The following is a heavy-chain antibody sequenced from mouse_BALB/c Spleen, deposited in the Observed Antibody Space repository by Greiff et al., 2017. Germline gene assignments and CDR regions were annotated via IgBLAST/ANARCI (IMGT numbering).Heavy chain of an antibody. D-gene: IGHD1-1*01. V-gene: IGHV2-6-7*01. J-gene: IGHJ1*01. CDR3: ARDPPHYYGSSYWYFDV. CDR1: GFSLTGYG. CDR2: IWGDGST. Sequence: VQLQESGPGLVAPSQSLSITCTVSGFSLTGYGVNWVRQPPGKGLEWLGMIWGDGSTDYNSALKSRLSISKDNSKSQVFLKMNSLQTDDTARYYCARDPPHYYGSSYWYFDVWGAGTTVTVSS.